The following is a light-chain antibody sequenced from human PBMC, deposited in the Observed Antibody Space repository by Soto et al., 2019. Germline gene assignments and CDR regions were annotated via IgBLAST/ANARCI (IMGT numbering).Light chain of an antibody. CDR2: EVT. J-gene: IGLJ2*01. CDR3: SSYTTSSTVV. V-gene: IGLV2-14*01. Sequence: QSALTQPASVSGSPGQSITISCTGTSSDIGTYDYVSWYQQHPGKAPQLIIYEVTNRPSGVSNRFSGSKSGNTASLTISGLQAEDEADYYCSSYTTSSTVVIGGGTKLTVL. CDR1: SSDIGTYDY.